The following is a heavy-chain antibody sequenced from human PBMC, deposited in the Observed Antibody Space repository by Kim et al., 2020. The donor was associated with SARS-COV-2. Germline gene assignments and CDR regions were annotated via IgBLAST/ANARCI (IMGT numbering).Heavy chain of an antibody. Sequence: GGSLRLSCAASGFTFSSYAMHWVRQAPGKGLEWVAVISYDGSNKYYADSVKGRFTISIDNSKNTLYLQMNSLRAEDTAVYYCARVNSGSYYYGMDVWGQGTTVTVSS. CDR1: GFTFSSYA. CDR2: ISYDGSNK. D-gene: IGHD1-26*01. CDR3: ARVNSGSYYYGMDV. J-gene: IGHJ6*02. V-gene: IGHV3-30-3*01.